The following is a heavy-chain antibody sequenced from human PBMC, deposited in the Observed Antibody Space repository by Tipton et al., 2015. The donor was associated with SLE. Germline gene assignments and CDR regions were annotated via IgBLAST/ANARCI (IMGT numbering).Heavy chain of an antibody. J-gene: IGHJ4*02. Sequence: SLRLSCAASGLTVSSSYINWFRQVPGKGLEWVSVIYSGGKTYYPDSVKGRFTISRDDSKNTLYLQMSRLRADDTAVYYCAKGFGPVTTAFDYWGQGTQVTVSS. CDR2: IYSGGKT. D-gene: IGHD4-17*01. CDR3: AKGFGPVTTAFDY. CDR1: GLTVSSSY. V-gene: IGHV3-53*01.